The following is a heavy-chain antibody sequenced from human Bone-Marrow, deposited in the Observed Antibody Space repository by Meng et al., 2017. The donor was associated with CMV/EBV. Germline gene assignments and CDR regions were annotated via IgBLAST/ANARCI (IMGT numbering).Heavy chain of an antibody. CDR3: GRVQRNWFDP. V-gene: IGHV4-61*08. Sequence: SETLSLTCTVSGDSVSNGDYYWSWIRQSPGKGLEWIGYIYYRGATNYNPSLKSRVTISVDTSKNQFSLDLSSVTPADSAVYYCGRVQRNWFDPWGQGTRVTVSS. CDR1: GDSVSNGDYY. CDR2: IYYRGAT. J-gene: IGHJ5*02.